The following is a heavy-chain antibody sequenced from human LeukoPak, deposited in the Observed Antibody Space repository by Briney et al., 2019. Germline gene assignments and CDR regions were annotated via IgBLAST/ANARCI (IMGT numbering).Heavy chain of an antibody. J-gene: IGHJ6*02. CDR1: GFTFSSYW. CDR2: INHNGNVN. CDR3: ARGGGLDV. V-gene: IGHV3-7*03. Sequence: GGSLRLSCAASGFTFSSYWMNWARQAPGKGLEWVASINHNGNVNYYVDSVKGRFTISRDNAKNSLYLQMSNLRAEDTAVYFCARGGGLDVWGHGATVTVSS. D-gene: IGHD3-16*01.